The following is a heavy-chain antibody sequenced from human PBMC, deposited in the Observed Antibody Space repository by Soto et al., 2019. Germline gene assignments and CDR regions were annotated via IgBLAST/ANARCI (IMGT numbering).Heavy chain of an antibody. CDR3: AYSSSSVRVSTTWFDP. J-gene: IGHJ5*02. Sequence: ASVKVSCKASGYTFTGYYMHWVRQAPGQGLEWIGWINPNSGGTNYAQKFQGRVTMTRDTSISTAYMELGRLRSDDTAVYYCAYSSSSVRVSTTWFDPWGQGTLVTVSS. CDR2: INPNSGGT. CDR1: GYTFTGYY. D-gene: IGHD6-6*01. V-gene: IGHV1-2*02.